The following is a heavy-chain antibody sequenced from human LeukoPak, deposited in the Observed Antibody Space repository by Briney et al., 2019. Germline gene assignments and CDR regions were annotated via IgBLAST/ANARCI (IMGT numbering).Heavy chain of an antibody. V-gene: IGHV4-61*02. CDR2: IYTSGST. CDR3: ARSTLSWGIDY. CDR1: GGSISSGSYY. D-gene: IGHD7-27*01. Sequence: KPSETLSLTCTVSGGSISSGSYYWSWIRQPAGKGLEWIGRIYTSGSTNYNPSLKSRVTISVDTSKNQFSLKLSSVTAADTAVYYCARSTLSWGIDYWGQGTLVTVSS. J-gene: IGHJ4*02.